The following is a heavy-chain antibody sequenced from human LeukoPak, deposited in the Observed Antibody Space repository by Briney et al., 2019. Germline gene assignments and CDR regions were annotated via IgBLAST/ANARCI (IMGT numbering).Heavy chain of an antibody. J-gene: IGHJ6*03. V-gene: IGHV1-2*02. CDR3: ARGRKWWRYYYMDV. CDR2: INPNSGGT. CDR1: GYTFTGYY. Sequence: ASVKVSCKASGYTFTGYYMHWVRQAPGQGLEWMGWINPNSGGTNYAQKFQGRVTMTRDTSISTAYMELSSLRSEDTAVYYCARGRKWWRYYYMDVWGKGTTVTVSS. D-gene: IGHD2-8*01.